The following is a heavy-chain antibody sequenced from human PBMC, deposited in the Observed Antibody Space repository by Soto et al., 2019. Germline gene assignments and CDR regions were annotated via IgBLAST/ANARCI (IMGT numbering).Heavy chain of an antibody. V-gene: IGHV3-23*01. CDR1: GFTFSNYD. Sequence: GGSLRLSCAASGFTFSNYDMSWVRQAPGKGLDWVSTISASGGSTFYADSVKGRFTISRDNSKNTVYLQMNSLRVEDTAVYYCANRNYYAKSGYTDPYFDFWGQGSLVTVSS. D-gene: IGHD3-22*01. CDR2: ISASGGST. CDR3: ANRNYYAKSGYTDPYFDF. J-gene: IGHJ4*02.